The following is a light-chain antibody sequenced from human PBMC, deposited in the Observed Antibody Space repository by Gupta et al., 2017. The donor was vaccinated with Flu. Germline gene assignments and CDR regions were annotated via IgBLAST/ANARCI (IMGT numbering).Light chain of an antibody. J-gene: IGKJ1*01. Sequence: EIVLTQSPGTLSLSPGERATLSCRASQSVSSSYLAWYQQKPGQAPRLLIYGASSRATGIPDRFSGSGSGTDFTLTISRREPEDFAVYYCQQYGSSQGRTFGQGTKVEIK. CDR3: QQYGSSQGRT. CDR1: QSVSSSY. V-gene: IGKV3-20*01. CDR2: GAS.